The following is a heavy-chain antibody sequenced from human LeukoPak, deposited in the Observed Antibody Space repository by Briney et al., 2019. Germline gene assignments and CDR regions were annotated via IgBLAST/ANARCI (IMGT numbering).Heavy chain of an antibody. V-gene: IGHV3-23*01. CDR3: AKSRSSTTSSSNY. CDR1: GFTFSAYA. Sequence: GGSLRLSCEASGFTFSAYALSWVRQASGKGLEWVSCISGSEDRTAYADSVRGRFTISRDNSKNTLYLQMNSLRAEDTGVYFCAKSRSSTTSSSNYWGQGILVTVSS. CDR2: ISGSEDRT. J-gene: IGHJ4*02. D-gene: IGHD2-2*01.